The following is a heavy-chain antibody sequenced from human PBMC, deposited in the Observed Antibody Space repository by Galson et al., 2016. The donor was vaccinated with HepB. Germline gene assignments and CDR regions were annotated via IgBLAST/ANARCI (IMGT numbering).Heavy chain of an antibody. Sequence: SLRLSCAASGFTFGDYYMTWIRQAPGKGLEWVSYISTTGSNTYYADSVKGRFTISRDNAKNSLYVQMNSLRVEGTAVYYCARDPGYITAAPFFDYWGQGTLVTVSS. V-gene: IGHV3-11*04. CDR3: ARDPGYITAAPFFDY. CDR1: GFTFGDYY. CDR2: ISTTGSNT. J-gene: IGHJ4*02. D-gene: IGHD5-24*01.